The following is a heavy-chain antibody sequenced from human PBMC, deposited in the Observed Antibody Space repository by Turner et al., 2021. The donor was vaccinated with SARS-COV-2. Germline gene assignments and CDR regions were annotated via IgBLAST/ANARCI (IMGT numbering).Heavy chain of an antibody. Sequence: QVQLVQSGAEVRKPGSSLKVSCRASGGTFSSFIINWVRQAPGQGLEWRGGIIPLPGIANYAQKFQGRVTVTADTSTSTVYMELSSLRSEDTAVYYCARPTSCGGDCYYFDLWGRGTLVTVSS. CDR3: ARPTSCGGDCYYFDL. D-gene: IGHD2-21*02. J-gene: IGHJ2*01. CDR2: IIPLPGIA. V-gene: IGHV1-69*02. CDR1: GGTFSSFI.